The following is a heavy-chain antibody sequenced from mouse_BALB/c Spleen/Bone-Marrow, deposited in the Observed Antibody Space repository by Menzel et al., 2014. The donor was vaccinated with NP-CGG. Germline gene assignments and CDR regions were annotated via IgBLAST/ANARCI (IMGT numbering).Heavy chain of an antibody. J-gene: IGHJ3*01. CDR1: GFTFTDYY. V-gene: IGHV7-3*02. D-gene: IGHD1-1*01. CDR3: ARGWITTGFAY. Sequence: EVKLQESGGGLVQPGGSLRLSCATSGFTFTDYYMSWVRQPPGKALEWLGFIRNKANGYTTEYSASVKGRFTISRDNSQSILYLQMNPLGAEDSATYYCARGWITTGFAYWGQGTLVTVSA. CDR2: IRNKANGYTT.